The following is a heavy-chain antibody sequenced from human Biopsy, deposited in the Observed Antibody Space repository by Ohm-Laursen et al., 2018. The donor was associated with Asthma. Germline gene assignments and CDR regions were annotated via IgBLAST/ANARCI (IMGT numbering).Heavy chain of an antibody. D-gene: IGHD3-3*02. CDR2: IKHDGTEK. CDR3: ARTFHFWSPHHAEHYQL. V-gene: IGHV3-7*01. J-gene: IGHJ1*01. CDR1: GFTFGDYW. Sequence: SLRLSCTAPGFTFGDYWMSWVRQVPGKGLEWVANIKHDGTEKNHVDSLKGRFTISRDNAKNSLYLQMNSLRAEDTAVYYCARTFHFWSPHHAEHYQLWGQGTLVTVPS.